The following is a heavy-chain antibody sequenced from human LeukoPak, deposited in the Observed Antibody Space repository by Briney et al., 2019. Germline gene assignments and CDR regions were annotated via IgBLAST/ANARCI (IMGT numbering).Heavy chain of an antibody. J-gene: IGHJ6*02. D-gene: IGHD3-10*01. V-gene: IGHV4-4*07. CDR3: ARDTMARGVATGWYYYYYGMDV. CDR1: GGSISSYY. CDR2: IYTSGST. Sequence: SETLSLTCTVSGGSISSYYWRWIRQPAGKGLEWIGRIYTSGSTNYNPSLKSRVTMSVDTSKNQFSLKRSSGTGEGTAVYYWARDTMARGVATGWYYYYYGMDVWGQGTTVTVSS.